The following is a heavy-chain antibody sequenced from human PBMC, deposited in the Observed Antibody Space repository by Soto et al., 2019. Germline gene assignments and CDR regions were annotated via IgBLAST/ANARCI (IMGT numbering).Heavy chain of an antibody. J-gene: IGHJ6*02. CDR1: GFTFSGSA. D-gene: IGHD3-3*01. CDR3: TAASYDFWRGPPGGYYAMDV. CDR2: IRSKANSYAT. V-gene: IGHV3-73*01. Sequence: EVQLVESGGGLVQPGGSLKLSCAASGFTFSGSAMHWVRQASGKGLDWVGRIRSKANSYATAYAASVKGRFTISRDDSKHTAYLQMNSLKTEDTAVYYCTAASYDFWRGPPGGYYAMDVWGQWTTVTVSS.